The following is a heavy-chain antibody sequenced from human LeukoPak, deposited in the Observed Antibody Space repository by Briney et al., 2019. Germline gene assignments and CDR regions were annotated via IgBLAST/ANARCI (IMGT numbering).Heavy chain of an antibody. CDR3: VRTAVEV. D-gene: IGHD3-22*01. CDR2: IDQDESEK. Sequence: GGSLTLSCAASGFTFTRYWMSWVRQAPGKGLEWVASIDQDESEKYYVDSVKGRFTISRDNADSSLYLQMNSLSPEDTAVYYGVRTAVEVWGQGTLVTVSS. J-gene: IGHJ4*02. CDR1: GFTFTRYW. V-gene: IGHV3-7*01.